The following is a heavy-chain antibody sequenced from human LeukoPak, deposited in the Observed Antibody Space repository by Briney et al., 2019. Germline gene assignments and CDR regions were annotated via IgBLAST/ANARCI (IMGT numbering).Heavy chain of an antibody. CDR3: ARTYYYGSGSYYPHA. V-gene: IGHV4-59*08. CDR1: GGSISSYY. CDR2: IYYSGST. D-gene: IGHD3-10*01. Sequence: SETLSLTCTVSGGSISSYYWSWIRQPPGKGLEWIGYIYYSGSTNYNPSLKSRVTISIDTSKNQFSLKLSSVTAADTAVYYCARTYYYGSGSYYPHAWGQGTLVTVSS. J-gene: IGHJ5*02.